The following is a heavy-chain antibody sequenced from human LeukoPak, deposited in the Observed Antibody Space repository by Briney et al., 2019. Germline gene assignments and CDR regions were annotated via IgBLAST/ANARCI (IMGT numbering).Heavy chain of an antibody. D-gene: IGHD3-3*01. CDR3: AAVRVTIFGVVNDY. J-gene: IGHJ4*02. CDR1: GFTFTSSA. V-gene: IGHV1-58*02. Sequence: SVKVSCKASGFTFTSSAMQWVRQARGQRLEWIGWIVVGSGNTNYAQKFQERVTITRDMSTSTAYMELNSLRSEDTAVYYCAAVRVTIFGVVNDYWGQGTLVTVSS. CDR2: IVVGSGNT.